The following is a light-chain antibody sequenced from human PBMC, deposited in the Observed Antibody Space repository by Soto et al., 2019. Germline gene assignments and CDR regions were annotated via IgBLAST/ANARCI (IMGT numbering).Light chain of an antibody. V-gene: IGKV3-20*01. Sequence: EIVLTQSPGTLSLSPGEGATLSCRASQSVTNNYLSGYQQKPGQAPRLLIYDASSRASGIPDRFSGSASGTDFTLTIRRLETEDFAVDYCQQYGSSPLALGRGTKVEIK. CDR1: QSVTNNY. CDR3: QQYGSSPLA. CDR2: DAS. J-gene: IGKJ4*01.